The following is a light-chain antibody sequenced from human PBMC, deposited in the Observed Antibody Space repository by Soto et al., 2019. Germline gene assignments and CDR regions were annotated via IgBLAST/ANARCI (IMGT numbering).Light chain of an antibody. V-gene: IGKV3-15*01. CDR1: QSVSSK. CDR3: QQYNNWLFT. Sequence: EIVMTQSPATLSVSPGERATLSCRASQSVSSKLAWFQQKPGQAPRLLIYGASTRATGIPARFSGSGSGTEFTPTINSLQSEDFAVYYCQQYNNWLFTFGPGTKVDIK. CDR2: GAS. J-gene: IGKJ3*01.